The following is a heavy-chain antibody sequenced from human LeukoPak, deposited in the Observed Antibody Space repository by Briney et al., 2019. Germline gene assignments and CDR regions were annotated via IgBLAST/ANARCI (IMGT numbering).Heavy chain of an antibody. J-gene: IGHJ4*01. CDR2: INSDGSNT. V-gene: IGHV3-74*01. CDR1: GFTLSSYW. CDR3: ARAVYYSNYLGY. Sequence: PGGSLRLSCAASGFTLSSYWMHWVRQAPGKGLVWVSRINSDGSNTNYADSVKGRFTISRDNAKNTLYLQMNSLRAEDTAIYYCARAVYYSNYLGYWGQGTLVTVSS. D-gene: IGHD3-10*01.